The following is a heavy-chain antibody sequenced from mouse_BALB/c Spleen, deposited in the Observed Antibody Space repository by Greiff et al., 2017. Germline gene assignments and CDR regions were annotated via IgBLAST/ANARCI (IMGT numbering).Heavy chain of an antibody. CDR2: IHPNSGNT. V-gene: IGHV1S130*01. CDR3: ARGGECYGSRAGIAY. CDR1: GYTFTSSW. J-gene: IGHJ3*01. Sequence: QVQLQQPGSVLVRPGASVKLSCTASGYTFTSSWMPWAKQRPGQGLEWIGEIHPNSGNTNYNEKFKGKATLTVDTSSSTAYVDLSSLTSEDSAVYYCARGGECYGSRAGIAYWGQGTLVTVAA. D-gene: IGHD1-1*01.